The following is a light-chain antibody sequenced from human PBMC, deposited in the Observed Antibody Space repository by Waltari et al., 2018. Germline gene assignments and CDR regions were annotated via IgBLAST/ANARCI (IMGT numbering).Light chain of an antibody. CDR3: QQYDNLPTT. J-gene: IGKJ5*01. CDR1: QDIRTY. CDR2: DAF. V-gene: IGKV1-33*01. Sequence: DIQMTQSPSSLSASVGDRVTITCQASQDIRTYLNWYQQKPGRAPKLLIFDAFNLETGVPLRFSGGGSGTHFSFTSNSLQPEDIATYYCQQYDNLPTTVGQGTRLDMK.